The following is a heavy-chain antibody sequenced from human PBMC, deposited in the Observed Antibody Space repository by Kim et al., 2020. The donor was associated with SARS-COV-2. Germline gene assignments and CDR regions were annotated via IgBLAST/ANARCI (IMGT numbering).Heavy chain of an antibody. D-gene: IGHD1-7*01. CDR2: IYYSGST. CDR1: GGSISSGGYY. J-gene: IGHJ4*02. V-gene: IGHV4-31*03. CDR3: ARVGFELRDFDY. Sequence: SETLSLTCTVSGGSISSGGYYWSWIRQHPGKGLEWIGYIYYSGSTYYNPSLKSRVTISVDTSKNQFSLKLSSVTAADTAVYYCARVGFELRDFDYWGQGTLVTVSS.